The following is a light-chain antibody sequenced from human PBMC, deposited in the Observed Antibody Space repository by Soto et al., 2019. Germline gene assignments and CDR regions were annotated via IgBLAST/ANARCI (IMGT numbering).Light chain of an antibody. CDR2: GAS. Sequence: VVTQSAATLSVSPGASATLSCRASQSVSSNLAWYQQKPGQAPRLLIYGASTRATGIPARFSGIVCGTEFTLTISSLQSEDFVVYDGQQYKNWPPWTFGQGTKVDNK. CDR3: QQYKNWPPWT. CDR1: QSVSSN. J-gene: IGKJ1*01. V-gene: IGKV3-15*01.